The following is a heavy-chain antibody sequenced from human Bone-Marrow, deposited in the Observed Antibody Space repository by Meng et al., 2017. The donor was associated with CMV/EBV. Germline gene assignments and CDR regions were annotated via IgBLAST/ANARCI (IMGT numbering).Heavy chain of an antibody. CDR2: INPGGDST. V-gene: IGHV1-46*01. Sequence: CKASGYTFTNYYMHRVRQAPGQGLEWMGIINPGGDSTSYAQKFQGRVTITRDTSTSTVYMELSSLRSDDTAVYYCAVTLRNWGNWFDPWGQGSLVTVSS. D-gene: IGHD7-27*01. CDR3: AVTLRNWGNWFDP. CDR1: GYTFTNYY. J-gene: IGHJ5*02.